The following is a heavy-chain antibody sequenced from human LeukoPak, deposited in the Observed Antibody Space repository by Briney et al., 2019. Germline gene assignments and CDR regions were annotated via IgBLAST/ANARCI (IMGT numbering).Heavy chain of an antibody. CDR1: GGSISDYY. V-gene: IGHV4-59*01. J-gene: IGHJ4*02. Sequence: PSETLSLTCSVSGGSISDYYWNWIRQPPGKGLEWIGYIYHNGNTNYNPSLKSRVTISVDTSKDQVSLKLTSVTAADTAMYYCVGAGFGLVYFDSWGQGTLVSVSS. D-gene: IGHD3/OR15-3a*01. CDR3: VGAGFGLVYFDS. CDR2: IYHNGNT.